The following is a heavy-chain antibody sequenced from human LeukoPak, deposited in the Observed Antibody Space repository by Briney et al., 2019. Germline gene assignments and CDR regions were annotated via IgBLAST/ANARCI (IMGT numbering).Heavy chain of an antibody. V-gene: IGHV1-3*01. CDR2: INAGNGNT. D-gene: IGHD5-12*01. CDR1: GYTFTSYA. CDR3: ARGSISGVATIELDFDY. Sequence: GASVKVSCKASGYTFTSYAMHWVRQAPGQRLEWMGWINAGNGNTKYSQKFQGRVTITRDTSAGTAYMELSSLRSEDTAVYYCARGSISGVATIELDFDYWGQGTLVTVSS. J-gene: IGHJ4*02.